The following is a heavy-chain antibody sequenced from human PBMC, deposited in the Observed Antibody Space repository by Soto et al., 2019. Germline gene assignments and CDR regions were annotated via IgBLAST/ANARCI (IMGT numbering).Heavy chain of an antibody. CDR3: ARENYDFWSGYYLDY. CDR2: IKSDGTVT. J-gene: IGHJ4*02. V-gene: IGHV3-74*01. D-gene: IGHD3-3*01. CDR1: GITFSTYR. Sequence: GGSLRLSCVVSGITFSTYRMHWVRQAPGKGLVWVSHIKSDGTVTHYTDSVRGRFIISRDNAKNTLFLQMNSLRAEGTAVYYCARENYDFWSGYYLDYWGQGTLVTSPQ.